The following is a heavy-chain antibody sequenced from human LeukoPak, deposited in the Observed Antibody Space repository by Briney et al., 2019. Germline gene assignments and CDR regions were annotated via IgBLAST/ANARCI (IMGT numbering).Heavy chain of an antibody. V-gene: IGHV1-24*01. CDR3: ATDLSGYYDRSFDY. CDR1: GYSVTEAA. Sequence: ASVKVSCKVSGYSVTEAAIHWVRQAPGKGLEWVGGFDPEDGEILYAQKFKDRVTMTEDTSTDTAYMELISLRSEDTAVYYCATDLSGYYDRSFDYWGQGTLVTVSS. D-gene: IGHD3-9*01. J-gene: IGHJ4*02. CDR2: FDPEDGEI.